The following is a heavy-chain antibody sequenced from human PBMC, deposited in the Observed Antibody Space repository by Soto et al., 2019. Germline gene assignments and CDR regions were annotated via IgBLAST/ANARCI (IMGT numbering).Heavy chain of an antibody. CDR1: GYTFTSYG. Sequence: GASVKVSCKASGYTFTSYGISWVRQPPEQGLKWMGWISAYNGNTNYAQKLQGRVTMTTDTSTSTAYMELRSLRSDDTAVYYCARDVLRYFDWTNNPYCYGMDVWGQGTTVTVSS. CDR3: ARDVLRYFDWTNNPYCYGMDV. CDR2: ISAYNGNT. D-gene: IGHD3-9*01. V-gene: IGHV1-18*01. J-gene: IGHJ6*02.